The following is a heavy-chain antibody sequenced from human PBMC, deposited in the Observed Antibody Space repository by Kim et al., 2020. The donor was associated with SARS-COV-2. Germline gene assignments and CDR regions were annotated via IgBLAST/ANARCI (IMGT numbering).Heavy chain of an antibody. CDR2: R. V-gene: IGHV3-48*03. CDR3: ARGPNYSALDY. D-gene: IGHD4-4*01. J-gene: IGHJ4*02. Sequence: RNYADAVRGRFTISREHDKNSLYLQMNSRRAEDTAVYYCARGPNYSALDYRGQGTLVTVSS.